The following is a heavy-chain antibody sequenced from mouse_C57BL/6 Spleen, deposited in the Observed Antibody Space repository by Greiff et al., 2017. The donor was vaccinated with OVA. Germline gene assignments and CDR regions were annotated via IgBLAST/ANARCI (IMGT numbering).Heavy chain of an antibody. CDR3: ASRVVATKYFDD. CDR2: ISAGGSYT. V-gene: IGHV5-4*03. CDR1: GFTFSSYA. Sequence: DVMLVESGGGLVKPGGSLKLSCAASGFTFSSYAMSWVRQTPEKRLEWVATISAGGSYTYYPDNVKGRFTISRDNAKNTLYLPMSHLKSEDTSMVYCASRVVATKYFDDWGTGTTVTVSS. D-gene: IGHD1-1*01. J-gene: IGHJ1*03.